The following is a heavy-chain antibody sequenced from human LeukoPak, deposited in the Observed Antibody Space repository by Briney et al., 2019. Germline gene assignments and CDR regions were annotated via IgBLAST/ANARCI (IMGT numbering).Heavy chain of an antibody. CDR1: GFTFSSYG. Sequence: PGGSLRLSCAASGFTFSSYGMHWVRQAPGKGLEWVAFIRYDGSNKYYADSVKGRFTISRDNSKNTLYLQMNSLRAEDTAVYYCAKDQGRIVIVPAAMFDYWGQGTLVTVSS. V-gene: IGHV3-30*02. D-gene: IGHD2-2*01. CDR2: IRYDGSNK. J-gene: IGHJ4*02. CDR3: AKDQGRIVIVPAAMFDY.